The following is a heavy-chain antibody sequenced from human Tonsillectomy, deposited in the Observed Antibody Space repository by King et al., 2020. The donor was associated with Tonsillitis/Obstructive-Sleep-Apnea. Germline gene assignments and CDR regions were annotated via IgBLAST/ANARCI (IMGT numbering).Heavy chain of an antibody. CDR1: GYSFTTCG. CDR2: ISAYNGNT. D-gene: IGHD4-17*01. V-gene: IGHV1-18*01. J-gene: IGHJ4*02. Sequence: QLVQSGAEVKKPGASVKVSCKASGYSFTTCGISWVRQAPGQGLEWMGWISAYNGNTNYAQSLQGRVTMTTDTSTNTAYMEVGSLTFEDTAVYYCARGGGRWSDYGDYIPLGLWGQGTLVTVSS. CDR3: ARGGGRWSDYGDYIPLGL.